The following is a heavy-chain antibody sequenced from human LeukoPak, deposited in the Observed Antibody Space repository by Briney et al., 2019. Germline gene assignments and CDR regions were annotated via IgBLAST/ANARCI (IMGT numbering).Heavy chain of an antibody. CDR2: IYYTGST. J-gene: IGHJ5*02. D-gene: IGHD3-10*01. CDR3: ARASGSYYNNWFDP. Sequence: SETLSLTCTVSGGSLSTYYWSWIRQPPGKGLDWMGYIYYTGSTNYNPSLKSRVTISVDTSKNQFSLNLNSVTAADTAVYYCARASGSYYNNWFDPWGQGTLVTVSS. CDR1: GGSLSTYY. V-gene: IGHV4-59*01.